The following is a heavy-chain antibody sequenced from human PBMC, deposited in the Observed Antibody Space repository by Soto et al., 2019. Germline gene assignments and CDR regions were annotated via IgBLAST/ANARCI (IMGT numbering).Heavy chain of an antibody. CDR3: AKPLGYYYYDYGMDV. V-gene: IGHV3-30-3*01. D-gene: IGHD3-16*01. Sequence: QVQLVESGGGVVQPGRSLRLSCAASGFTFSSYAMQWVRQAPGKGLEWVAVISYDGSNKYYADSVKGRFTISRDNSKNTLYLQMNSLRAEDTAVYYCAKPLGYYYYDYGMDVWGQGTTVTVSS. J-gene: IGHJ6*02. CDR2: ISYDGSNK. CDR1: GFTFSSYA.